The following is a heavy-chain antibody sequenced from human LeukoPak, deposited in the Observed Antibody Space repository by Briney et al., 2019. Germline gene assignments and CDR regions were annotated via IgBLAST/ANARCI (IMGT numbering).Heavy chain of an antibody. CDR2: ISAYSGDT. D-gene: IGHD2-8*01. J-gene: IGHJ4*02. CDR3: ARESSIVLMVYATPLFY. V-gene: IGHV1-18*01. CDR1: GYTFTSYG. Sequence: ASVKVSCKASGYTFTSYGISWVRQAPGQGLEWMGWISAYSGDTNYAQKFQGRATMTTDTSTSTAYMELRSLSSDDTAVYYCARESSIVLMVYATPLFYWGQGTLVTVSS.